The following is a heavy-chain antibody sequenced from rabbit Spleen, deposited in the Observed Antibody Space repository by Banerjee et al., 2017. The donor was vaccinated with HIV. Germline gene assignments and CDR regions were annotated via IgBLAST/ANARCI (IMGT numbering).Heavy chain of an antibody. V-gene: IGHV1S45*01. D-gene: IGHD8-1*01. J-gene: IGHJ6*01. CDR2: IDAGSSGFT. CDR3: ARDTGSSFSSYGMDL. Sequence: QEQLEESGGDLVKPGASLTLTCIASGVSFSVSSYMCWVRQAPGKGLEWIACIDAGSSGFTYAASWAKGRFTISKTSSTTVTLQMTSLTAADTATYFCARDTGSSFSSYGMDLWGQGPSSPS. CDR1: GVSFSVSSY.